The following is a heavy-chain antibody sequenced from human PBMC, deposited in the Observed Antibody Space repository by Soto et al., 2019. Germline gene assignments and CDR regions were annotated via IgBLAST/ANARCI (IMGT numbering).Heavy chain of an antibody. CDR2: ISGSGGTT. CDR3: TAGKLYPSLDFDY. V-gene: IGHV3-23*01. J-gene: IGHJ4*02. CDR1: GVTFSNYA. D-gene: IGHD2-8*01. Sequence: PGGSLRLSCAASGVTFSNYAMTWVRQPPGKGLEWVSTISGSGGTTYYPDSVKGRFTISRDDSKSIAYLQMNSLKTEDTAVYYCTAGKLYPSLDFDYWGQGTLVTVSS.